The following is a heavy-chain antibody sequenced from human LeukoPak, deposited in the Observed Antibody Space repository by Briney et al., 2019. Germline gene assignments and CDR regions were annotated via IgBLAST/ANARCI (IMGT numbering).Heavy chain of an antibody. V-gene: IGHV3-30*19. J-gene: IGHJ4*02. CDR3: AKGDRITIFGVVLN. CDR2: ISHDGSNK. CDR1: GFTFSSYG. Sequence: GGSLRLSCGASGFTFSSYGMHWVRQAPGKGLEWVAVISHDGSNKYYADSVKGRFTISRDNSKNTLYVQVNSLRAEDTAVYYCAKGDRITIFGVVLNWGQGTLVTVSS. D-gene: IGHD3-3*01.